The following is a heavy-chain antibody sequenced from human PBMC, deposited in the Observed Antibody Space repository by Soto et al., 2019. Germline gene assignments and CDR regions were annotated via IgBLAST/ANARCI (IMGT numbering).Heavy chain of an antibody. D-gene: IGHD3-10*01. CDR1: GLSFSRYA. CDR3: AKGRGAAYYFDF. CDR2: ISGTASHI. Sequence: ESGGGLVKPGGSLRLSCAGSGLSFSRYAMNWVRQAPGKGLEWVASISGTASHIRYADSVRGRFTISKDDAKNSLSLQMTSLRAEDTAVYFCAKGRGAAYYFDFWGRGTRVSVSS. J-gene: IGHJ4*02. V-gene: IGHV3-21*01.